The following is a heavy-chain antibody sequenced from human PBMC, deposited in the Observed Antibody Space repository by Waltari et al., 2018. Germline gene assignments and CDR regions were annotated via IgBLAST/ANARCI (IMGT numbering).Heavy chain of an antibody. V-gene: IGHV4-34*01. CDR3: ARGENGYYYGSGKNYAMDV. CDR2: IDLPGYS. Sequence: QVQLRQWGAGLLRPSETLSLNCAVDGGSFSGYYWTWFRQSPGKGLVWVGAIDLPGYSKYNSALESRVTLSADMSKRQVSLTLNFVTAADSAVYFCARGENGYYYGSGKNYAMDVWGQGTPVTVSS. CDR1: GGSFSGYY. D-gene: IGHD3-10*01. J-gene: IGHJ6*02.